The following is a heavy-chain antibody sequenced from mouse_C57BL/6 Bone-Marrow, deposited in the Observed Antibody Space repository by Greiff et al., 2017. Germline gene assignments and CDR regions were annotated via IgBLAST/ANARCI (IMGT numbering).Heavy chain of an antibody. Sequence: VQLQESGPGLVKPSPSLSLTCSVTGYSITSGYYWNWIRQFPGNKLEWMGYISYDGSNNYNPSLKNRISITRDTSKNQFFLKLNSVTTEDTATYYCAREGPGYFDVWGTGTTVTVSS. J-gene: IGHJ1*03. V-gene: IGHV3-6*01. CDR3: AREGPGYFDV. CDR1: GYSITSGYY. CDR2: ISYDGSN.